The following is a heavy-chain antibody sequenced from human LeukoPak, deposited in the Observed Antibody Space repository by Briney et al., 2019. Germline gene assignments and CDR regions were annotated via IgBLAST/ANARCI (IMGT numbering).Heavy chain of an antibody. D-gene: IGHD1-26*01. Sequence: GESLKISCKGSGYRFTSYWIGWVRQMPGKGLEWMGIIYPSDSDTRYSPSFQGQVSISADKSISAAYLQWSSLKASDTAMYYCAGTRGSYTRQFDYWGQGTLVTVSS. CDR1: GYRFTSYW. V-gene: IGHV5-51*01. CDR3: AGTRGSYTRQFDY. CDR2: IYPSDSDT. J-gene: IGHJ4*02.